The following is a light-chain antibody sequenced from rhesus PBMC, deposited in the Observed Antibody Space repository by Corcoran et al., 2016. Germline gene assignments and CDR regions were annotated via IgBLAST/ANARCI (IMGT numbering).Light chain of an antibody. V-gene: IGKV1-28*01. CDR2: AAS. CDR3: LQHNSYPYS. CDR1: QGISSY. Sequence: GDTVTITCRASQGISSYLNWFQQKPGKAPKLLIYAASRLESGVPSRFSGSGSGTEFTLTISSLQPEDFAAYYCLQHNSYPYSFGQGTKVEIK. J-gene: IGKJ2*01.